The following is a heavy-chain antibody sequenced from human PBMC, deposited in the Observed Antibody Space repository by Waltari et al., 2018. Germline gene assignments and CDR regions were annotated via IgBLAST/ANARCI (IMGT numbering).Heavy chain of an antibody. CDR2: ISEYGSAT. D-gene: IGHD4-17*01. Sequence: EVQLVESGGGLAQPGGSLRLSCAASGFTFSSYWMHWVRQTPGKGLVWVSRISEYGSATSYADSVKGRFTISRDNAKNTLYLQMNSLRVDDMAVYYCARVARTAVTTSGYYGMDVWGQGTTVTVSS. CDR1: GFTFSSYW. J-gene: IGHJ6*02. V-gene: IGHV3-74*01. CDR3: ARVARTAVTTSGYYGMDV.